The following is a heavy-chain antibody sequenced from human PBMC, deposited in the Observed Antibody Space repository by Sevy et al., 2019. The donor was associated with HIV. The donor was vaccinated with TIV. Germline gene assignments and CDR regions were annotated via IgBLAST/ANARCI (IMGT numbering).Heavy chain of an antibody. CDR2: LSDSGVST. J-gene: IGHJ4*02. V-gene: IGHV3-23*01. Sequence: GGSLRLSCAASGFTSSSYAMSWVRQPPGRGLEWVSTLSDSGVSTYYADSVKGRFTISRDNSKNILYLQMNSLRAEDTAVYYCARDRATSATGTLFDYWGQGTLVTVS. CDR1: GFTSSSYA. D-gene: IGHD3-9*01. CDR3: ARDRATSATGTLFDY.